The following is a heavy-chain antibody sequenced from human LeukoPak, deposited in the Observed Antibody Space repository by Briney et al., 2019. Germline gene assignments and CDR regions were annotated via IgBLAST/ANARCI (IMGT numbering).Heavy chain of an antibody. CDR2: ISAYSGNT. Sequence: ASVKVSCKASGYTFTSYGISWVRQAPGQGLEWMGWISAYSGNTNYAQKLQGRVTMTTDTSTSTAYMELRSLRSDDTAVYYCARRYCSSTSCYRQLEYWGQGTLVTVSS. CDR3: ARRYCSSTSCYRQLEY. J-gene: IGHJ4*02. CDR1: GYTFTSYG. D-gene: IGHD2-2*01. V-gene: IGHV1-18*01.